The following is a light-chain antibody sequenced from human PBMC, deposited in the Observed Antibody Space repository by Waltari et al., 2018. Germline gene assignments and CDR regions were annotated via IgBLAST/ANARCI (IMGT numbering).Light chain of an antibody. V-gene: IGKV3-20*01. CDR3: QNHERLPAT. CDR1: QSIGKY. J-gene: IGKJ1*01. CDR2: AAS. Sequence: EVVLTQSPGTLSLSPGERATLSCRASQSIGKYLVWYQQRPGQAPRLLIYAASTRATGIPDRFSGSGYGTDFGLTISRLEPEDFAVYYCQNHERLPATFGQGTKVEIK.